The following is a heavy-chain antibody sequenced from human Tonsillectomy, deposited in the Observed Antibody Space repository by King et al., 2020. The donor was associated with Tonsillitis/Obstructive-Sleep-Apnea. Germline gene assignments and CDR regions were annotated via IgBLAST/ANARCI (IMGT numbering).Heavy chain of an antibody. J-gene: IGHJ4*02. CDR2: IYYSGST. V-gene: IGHV4-39*01. Sequence: QLQESGPGLVKPSETLSLTCTVSGGSISSSSYYWGWIRQPPGKGLEWIGSIYYSGSTYYNPSLKSRVTISVDTSKNQFSLKLSSVTAADTAVYYSARHWTDYDFWSGYPDYWGQGTLVTVSS. CDR1: GGSISSSSYY. D-gene: IGHD3-3*01. CDR3: ARHWTDYDFWSGYPDY.